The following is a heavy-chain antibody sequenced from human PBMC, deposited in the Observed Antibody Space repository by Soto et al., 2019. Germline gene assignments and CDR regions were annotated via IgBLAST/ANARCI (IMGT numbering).Heavy chain of an antibody. V-gene: IGHV3-30*18. CDR2: ISYDGSNK. D-gene: IGHD3-16*02. J-gene: IGHJ4*02. Sequence: GGSLRLSCAASGFTFSSYGMHWVRQAPGKGLEWVAVISYDGSNKYYADSVKGRFTISRDNSKNTLYLQMNSLRAEDTAVYYCAKDSSYDYIWGSYRPPDYWGQGTLVTVSS. CDR1: GFTFSSYG. CDR3: AKDSSYDYIWGSYRPPDY.